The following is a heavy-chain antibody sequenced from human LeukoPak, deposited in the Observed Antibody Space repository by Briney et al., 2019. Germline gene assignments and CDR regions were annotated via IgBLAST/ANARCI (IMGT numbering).Heavy chain of an antibody. Sequence: GGSLRLSCAASGFILNHYVMTWVRQAPGKGPEWISAISESSSSIYYADSVKGWFTISRDNSKNTLYLDMNSLRAEDTAIYYCAKGGQSYYTYYYMDVWGKGTPVSVSS. J-gene: IGHJ6*03. D-gene: IGHD3-16*01. CDR3: AKGGQSYYTYYYMDV. CDR2: ISESSSSI. CDR1: GFILNHYV. V-gene: IGHV3-23*01.